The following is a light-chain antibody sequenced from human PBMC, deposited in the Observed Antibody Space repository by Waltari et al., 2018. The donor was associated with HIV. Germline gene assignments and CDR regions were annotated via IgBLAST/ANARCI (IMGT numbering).Light chain of an antibody. Sequence: ELVLTQSPGTLSLSPGERATLSCSASQTVSSSHLAWYQQRPGQAPRLLIYEASNRPTGIPDRFSGSGSGTDFTLTISRLEPEDFAVYYCQQYAGSFRTFGQGTKVEMK. CDR2: EAS. CDR1: QTVSSSH. V-gene: IGKV3-20*01. CDR3: QQYAGSFRT. J-gene: IGKJ2*01.